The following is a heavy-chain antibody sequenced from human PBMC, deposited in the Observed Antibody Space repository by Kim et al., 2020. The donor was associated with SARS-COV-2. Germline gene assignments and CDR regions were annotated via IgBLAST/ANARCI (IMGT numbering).Heavy chain of an antibody. CDR2: ISYDGSNK. V-gene: IGHV3-30*04. J-gene: IGHJ4*02. CDR3: AREGERGFVGDFDY. Sequence: GGSLRLSCAASGFTFSSYAMHWVRQAPGKGLEWVAVISYDGSNKYYADSVKGRFTISRDNSKNTLYLQMNSLRAEDTAVYYCAREGERGFVGDFDYWGQG. D-gene: IGHD1-1*01. CDR1: GFTFSSYA.